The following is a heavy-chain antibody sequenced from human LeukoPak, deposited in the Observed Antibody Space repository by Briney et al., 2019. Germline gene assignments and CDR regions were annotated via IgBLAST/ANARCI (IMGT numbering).Heavy chain of an antibody. J-gene: IGHJ4*02. Sequence: GSSVKVSCKASGGTFISYAISWVRQAPGQGLEWMGGIIPIFGTANYAQKFQGRVTITTDESTSTAYMELSSLRSEDTAVYYCARDGGSMVRGVITGRYYFDYWGQGTLVTVSS. D-gene: IGHD3-10*01. CDR3: ARDGGSMVRGVITGRYYFDY. V-gene: IGHV1-69*05. CDR1: GGTFISYA. CDR2: IIPIFGTA.